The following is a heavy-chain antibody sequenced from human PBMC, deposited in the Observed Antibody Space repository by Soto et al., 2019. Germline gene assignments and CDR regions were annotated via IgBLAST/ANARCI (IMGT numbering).Heavy chain of an antibody. D-gene: IGHD4-17*01. CDR3: ARDLGYSDYYFDY. CDR2: ITPYNGDT. CDR1: GYTFTSHG. V-gene: IGHV1-18*01. Sequence: QVQMVQSGAEVKKPGASVKVSCKTSGYTFTSHGISWVRQAPGQGLEWLGWITPYNGDTNYAQTVRGRITLTTETSTSTAYMELRSLTSDDTAVHYCARDLGYSDYYFDYWGQETLVTVSS. J-gene: IGHJ4*02.